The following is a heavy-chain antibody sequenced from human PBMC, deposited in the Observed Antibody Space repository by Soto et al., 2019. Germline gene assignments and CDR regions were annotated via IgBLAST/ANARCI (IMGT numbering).Heavy chain of an antibody. Sequence: SETLSLTCTVSGGSISSYYWSWIRQPPGKGLEWIGYIYYSGSTNYNPSLKSRVTISVDTSKNQFSLKLSSVTAADTAVYYCARTGYYYYYGMDVWGQGTTVTVPS. J-gene: IGHJ6*02. CDR2: IYYSGST. CDR1: GGSISSYY. V-gene: IGHV4-59*01. D-gene: IGHD3-10*01. CDR3: ARTGYYYYYGMDV.